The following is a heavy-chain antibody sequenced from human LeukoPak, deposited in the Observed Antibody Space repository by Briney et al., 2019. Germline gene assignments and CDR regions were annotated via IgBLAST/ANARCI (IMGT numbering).Heavy chain of an antibody. J-gene: IGHJ4*02. CDR2: IYPGDSDT. D-gene: IGHD1-1*01. CDR1: GYSFTSYW. CDR3: ARINGELDRYDGGIDY. V-gene: IGHV5-51*01. Sequence: GESLKISCKGSGYSFTSYWIGWVRQMPGKGLEWMGIIYPGDSDTRYSPSFQGQVTISADKSISTAYLQWSSLKASDTAMYYCARINGELDRYDGGIDYWGQGTLVTVSS.